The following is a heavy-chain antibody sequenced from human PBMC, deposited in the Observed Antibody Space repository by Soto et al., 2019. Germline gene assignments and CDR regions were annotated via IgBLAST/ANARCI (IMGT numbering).Heavy chain of an antibody. CDR3: TKEELGRDH. D-gene: IGHD1-7*01. J-gene: IGHJ5*02. CDR1: GCTFTNSH. V-gene: IGHV3-23*01. Sequence: GGSLRLSCAASGCTFTNSHMSGVLQAPGKGLEWVSSISNRGADTYYADSVKGRFTISRDNSKNTLYLQMNSLRAEDTAVYYCTKEELGRDHWGQGTLVPVSS. CDR2: ISNRGADT.